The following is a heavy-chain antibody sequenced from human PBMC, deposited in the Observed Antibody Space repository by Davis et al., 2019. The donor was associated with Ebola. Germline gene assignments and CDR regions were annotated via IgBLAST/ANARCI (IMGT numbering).Heavy chain of an antibody. D-gene: IGHD4-17*01. Sequence: GESLKISCTASEFSFSIYAMSWVRQAPGKGLEWVSAISGSGGSTYYADSMKGRVTISRDNSKNTLYLQMSSLRAEDTAVYYCAKGVTIPDVWGKGTTVTVSS. CDR1: EFSFSIYA. J-gene: IGHJ6*04. CDR2: ISGSGGST. CDR3: AKGVTIPDV. V-gene: IGHV3-23*01.